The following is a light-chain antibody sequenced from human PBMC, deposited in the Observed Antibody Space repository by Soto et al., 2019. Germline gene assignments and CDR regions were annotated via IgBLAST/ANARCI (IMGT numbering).Light chain of an antibody. CDR2: DTR. CDR3: LLSYSGFRL. V-gene: IGLV7-46*01. Sequence: QAVVTQEPSLTVSPGGTVTLTCGSSTGPVTNGHYPYWSQQKPGQAPRTLIYDTRNTHSWTPARFSGSLLGGKAALTLSGAQPEDEAEYYCLLSYSGFRLFGGGTKLTVL. CDR1: TGPVTNGHY. J-gene: IGLJ2*01.